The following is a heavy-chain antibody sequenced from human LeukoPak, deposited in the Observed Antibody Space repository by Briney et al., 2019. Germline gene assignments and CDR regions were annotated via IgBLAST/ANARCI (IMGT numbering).Heavy chain of an antibody. D-gene: IGHD6-6*01. CDR1: GGTFSSYA. V-gene: IGHV1-69*01. CDR3: ARDKYSSSDSGYFDY. J-gene: IGHJ4*02. Sequence: ASVKVSCKASGGTFSSYAISWVRQAPGQGLEWMGGIIPIFGTANYAQKFQGRVTITADESTSTAYMELSSLRSEDTAVYYCARDKYSSSDSGYFDYWGQGTLVTVSS. CDR2: IIPIFGTA.